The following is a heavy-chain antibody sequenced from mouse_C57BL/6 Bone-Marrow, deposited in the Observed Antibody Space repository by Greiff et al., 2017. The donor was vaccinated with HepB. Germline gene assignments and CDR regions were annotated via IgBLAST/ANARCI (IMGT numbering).Heavy chain of an antibody. J-gene: IGHJ4*01. V-gene: IGHV1-26*01. CDR1: GYTFTDYY. D-gene: IGHD2-1*01. Sequence: EVQLQQSGPELVKPGASVKISCKASGYTFTDYYMNWVKQSHGKSLEWIGDSNPNNGGTSYNQKFKGKATLTVDKSSSTAYMELRSLTSEDSAVYYCARKEGYYGTDHYYAMDYWGQGTSVTVSS. CDR3: ARKEGYYGTDHYYAMDY. CDR2: SNPNNGGT.